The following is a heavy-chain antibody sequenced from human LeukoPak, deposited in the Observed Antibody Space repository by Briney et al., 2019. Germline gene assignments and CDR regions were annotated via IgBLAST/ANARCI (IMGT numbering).Heavy chain of an antibody. V-gene: IGHV1-24*01. D-gene: IGHD3-22*01. CDR1: GYTLTELS. CDR3: ATDPGYYDSSGYPFDY. Sequence: GASVKVSCKVSGYTLTELSMHWVRQAPGKGLEWMGGFDPEDGETIYAQKFQGRVTMTEDTSTDTAYMELRSMRSEDTAVYYCATDPGYYDSSGYPFDYWGQGTLVTVSS. J-gene: IGHJ4*02. CDR2: FDPEDGET.